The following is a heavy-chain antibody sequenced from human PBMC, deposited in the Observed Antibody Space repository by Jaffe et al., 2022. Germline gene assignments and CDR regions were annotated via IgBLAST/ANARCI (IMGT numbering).Heavy chain of an antibody. J-gene: IGHJ6*03. CDR1: GFTFDDYA. CDR3: AKQGLELVNYYYYMDV. CDR2: ISWDGGST. V-gene: IGHV3-43D*04. Sequence: EVQLVESGGVVVQPGGSLRLSCAASGFTFDDYAMHWVRQAPGKGLEWVSLISWDGGSTYYADSVKGRFTISRDNSKNSLYLQMNSLRAEDTALYYCAKQGLELVNYYYYMDVWGKGTTVTVSS. D-gene: IGHD6-19*01.